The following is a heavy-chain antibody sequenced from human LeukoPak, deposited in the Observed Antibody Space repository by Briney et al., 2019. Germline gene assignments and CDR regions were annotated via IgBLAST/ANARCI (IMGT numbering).Heavy chain of an antibody. V-gene: IGHV4-39*07. Sequence: SETLSLTCTVSGGSISSSSYYWGWIRQPPGKGLEWIGSIYYSGSTYYNPSLKSRVTISVDTSKNQFSLKLGSVTAADTAVYYCAKAGYSSGWYKGGFDYWGQGTLVTVSA. J-gene: IGHJ4*02. CDR3: AKAGYSSGWYKGGFDY. CDR1: GGSISSSSYY. D-gene: IGHD6-19*01. CDR2: IYYSGST.